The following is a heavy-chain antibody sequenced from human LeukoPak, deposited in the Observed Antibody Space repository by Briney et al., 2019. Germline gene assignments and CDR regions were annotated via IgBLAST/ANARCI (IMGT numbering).Heavy chain of an antibody. CDR2: INPNSGGT. J-gene: IGHJ5*02. CDR3: ARAVREKQYNWFDP. CDR1: GYTFTGYY. V-gene: IGHV1-2*04. D-gene: IGHD3-10*01. Sequence: ASVNVSCKASGYTFTGYYMHWVRQAPGQGLEWMGWINPNSGGTNYAQKFQGWVTMTRDTSISTAYMELSRLRSDDTAVYYCARAVREKQYNWFDPWGQGTLVTVSS.